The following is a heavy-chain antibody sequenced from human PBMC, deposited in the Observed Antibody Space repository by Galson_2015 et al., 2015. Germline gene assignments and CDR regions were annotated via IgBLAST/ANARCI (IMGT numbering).Heavy chain of an antibody. Sequence: SVKVSCKASGGTFSSYAISWVRQAPGQGLEWMGGIIPIFGTANYAQKFQGRVTITADESTSTAYMELSSLRSEDTAVYYCARGIAVAGYEQDYYYGMDVWGQGTTVTVSS. D-gene: IGHD6-19*01. J-gene: IGHJ6*02. CDR1: GGTFSSYA. V-gene: IGHV1-69*13. CDR2: IIPIFGTA. CDR3: ARGIAVAGYEQDYYYGMDV.